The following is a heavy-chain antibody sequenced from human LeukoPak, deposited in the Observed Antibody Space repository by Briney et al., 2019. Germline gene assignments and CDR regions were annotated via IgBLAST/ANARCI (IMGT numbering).Heavy chain of an antibody. D-gene: IGHD1-26*01. Sequence: SETLSLTCTVSGGSISSSSYYWGWIRQPPGKGLEWIGSIYYSGSTYYNPSLKSRVTISVDTSKNQFSLKLSSVTAADTAVYYCASLTYSGGYYRDYWGQGTLVTVSS. J-gene: IGHJ4*02. CDR2: IYYSGST. V-gene: IGHV4-39*01. CDR3: ASLTYSGGYYRDY. CDR1: GGSISSSSYY.